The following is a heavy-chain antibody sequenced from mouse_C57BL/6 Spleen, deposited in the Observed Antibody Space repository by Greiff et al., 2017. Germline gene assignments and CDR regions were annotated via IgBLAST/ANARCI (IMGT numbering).Heavy chain of an antibody. CDR2: IDPSDSET. CDR1: GYTFTSYW. Sequence: QVQLQQPGAELVRPGSSVKLSCKASGYTFTSYWMHWVKQRPIQGLEWIGNIDPSDSETHYNQKFKDKATLTVDKSSSTAYMQLSSLTSEDSAVYYCARAELRGWYFDVWGTGTTVTVSS. CDR3: ARAELRGWYFDV. D-gene: IGHD1-1*01. V-gene: IGHV1-52*01. J-gene: IGHJ1*03.